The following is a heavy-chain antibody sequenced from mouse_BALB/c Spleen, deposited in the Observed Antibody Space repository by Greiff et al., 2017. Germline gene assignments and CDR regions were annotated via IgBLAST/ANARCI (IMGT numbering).Heavy chain of an antibody. J-gene: IGHJ3*01. CDR2: IWTGGGT. Sequence: VKLMESGPGLVAPSQSLSITCTVSGFSLTSYDISWIRQPPGKGLEWLGVIWTGGGTNYNSAFMSRLSISKDNSKSQVFLKMNSLQTDDTAIYYCVRRSSYDGYSWFAYWGQGTLVTVSA. CDR1: GFSLTSYD. D-gene: IGHD2-3*01. V-gene: IGHV2-9-2*01. CDR3: VRRSSYDGYSWFAY.